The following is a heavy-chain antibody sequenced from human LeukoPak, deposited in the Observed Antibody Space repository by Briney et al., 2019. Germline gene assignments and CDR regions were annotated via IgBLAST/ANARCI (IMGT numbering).Heavy chain of an antibody. Sequence: PSETLSLTCTVSGGSISSSNYYWGWIRQPPGKGLEWIGSIYYSGSTYYNPSLKSRVTISADTSKNLFSLKLTSVTAADTAVYYCARETQTMVRGDDMDVWGQGTTVTVSS. V-gene: IGHV4-39*02. D-gene: IGHD3-10*01. CDR1: GGSISSSNYY. CDR3: ARETQTMVRGDDMDV. CDR2: IYYSGST. J-gene: IGHJ6*02.